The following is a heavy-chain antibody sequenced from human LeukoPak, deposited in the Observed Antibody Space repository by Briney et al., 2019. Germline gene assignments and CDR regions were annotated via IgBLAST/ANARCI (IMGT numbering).Heavy chain of an antibody. CDR3: ARDGQRLVVRGVFNDY. D-gene: IGHD3-10*01. CDR1: IGSISNYY. Sequence: SETLSLTCTVSIGSISNYYWSWIRQPPGKGLEWIGYISYSGSTKYNPSLKSRVTISVDTSKNQFSLKLSSVTAADTAMYYCARDGQRLVVRGVFNDYWGQGTLVTVSS. CDR2: ISYSGST. V-gene: IGHV4-59*01. J-gene: IGHJ4*02.